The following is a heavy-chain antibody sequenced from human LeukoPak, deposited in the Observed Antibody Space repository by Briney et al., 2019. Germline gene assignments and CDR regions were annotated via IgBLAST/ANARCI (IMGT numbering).Heavy chain of an antibody. D-gene: IGHD3-22*01. CDR2: ISWNSGSI. J-gene: IGHJ4*02. CDR3: AKPNYYDSSGYLFDH. V-gene: IGHV3-9*01. Sequence: GGSLRLSCAASGFTFDDYAMHWVRQAPGKGLEWVSGISWNSGSIGYADSVKGRFTISRDNSKNTLYLQMNSLRAEDTAVYYCAKPNYYDSSGYLFDHWGQGTLVTVSS. CDR1: GFTFDDYA.